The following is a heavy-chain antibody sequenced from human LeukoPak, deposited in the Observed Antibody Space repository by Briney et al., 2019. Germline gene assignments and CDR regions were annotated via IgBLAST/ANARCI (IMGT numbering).Heavy chain of an antibody. CDR2: IDNDGNT. CDR3: AKAYCTGGSCYGRYYYGMDV. V-gene: IGHV3-74*03. Sequence: GGSLRLSCAASGFSFKNCWMHWVRQAPGKGLEWVSRIDNDGNTKYADSVKGRFTISRDNARNTMYLQMDSLRPEDTAVFYCAKAYCTGGSCYGRYYYGMDVWGQGTTVTVSS. J-gene: IGHJ6*02. CDR1: GFSFKNCW. D-gene: IGHD2-15*01.